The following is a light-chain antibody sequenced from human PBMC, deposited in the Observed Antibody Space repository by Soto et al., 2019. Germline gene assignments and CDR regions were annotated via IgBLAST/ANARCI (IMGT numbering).Light chain of an antibody. CDR3: QQYNSYWT. J-gene: IGKJ1*01. CDR1: QGIRHY. Sequence: PSSLSPSVGDRVTITCRASQGIRHYLAWYQQKPGKVPKLLIYEASNLQSGVPSRFSGSGSGTEFTLTISSLQPDDFATYYCQQYNSYWTFGQGTKVDI. CDR2: EAS. V-gene: IGKV1-27*01.